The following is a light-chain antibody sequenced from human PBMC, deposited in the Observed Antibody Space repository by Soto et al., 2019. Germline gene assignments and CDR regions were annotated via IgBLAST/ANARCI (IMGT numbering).Light chain of an antibody. Sequence: EIVLTQSPATLSSSPGERATLSCRASQTVNSRLAWYQHKPGQAPRLLIYHTSNRATGIPARFSGSGSGTEFILTISSLQSEDSAVYYCHQYNYWPPETFGQGTKVDIK. CDR3: HQYNYWPPET. J-gene: IGKJ1*01. V-gene: IGKV3-15*01. CDR1: QTVNSR. CDR2: HTS.